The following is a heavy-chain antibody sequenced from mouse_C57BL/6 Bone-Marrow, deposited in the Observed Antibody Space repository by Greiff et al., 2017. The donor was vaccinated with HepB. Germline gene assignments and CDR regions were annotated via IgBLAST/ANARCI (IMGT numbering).Heavy chain of an antibody. V-gene: IGHV3-6*01. CDR3: ARGDYGSPWFAY. J-gene: IGHJ3*01. D-gene: IGHD1-1*01. CDR2: ISYDGSN. Sequence: EVQLQESGPGLVKPSQSLSLTCSVPGYSITSGYYWNWIRQFPGNKLEWMGYISYDGSNNYNPSLKNRISITRDTSKNQFFLKLNSVTTEDTATYYCARGDYGSPWFAYWGQGTLVTVSA. CDR1: GYSITSGYY.